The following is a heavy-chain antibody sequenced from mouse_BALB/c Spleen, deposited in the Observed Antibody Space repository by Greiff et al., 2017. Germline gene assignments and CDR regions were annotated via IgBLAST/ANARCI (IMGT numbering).Heavy chain of an antibody. Sequence: EVQLVESGPGLVKPSQSLSLTCTVTGYSITSDYAWNWIRQFPGNKLEWMGYISYSGSTSYNPSLKSRISITRDTSKNQFFLQLNSVTTEDTATYYCARRGNYEGDFDYWGQGTTLTVSS. CDR3: ARRGNYEGDFDY. CDR2: ISYSGST. J-gene: IGHJ2*01. CDR1: GYSITSDYA. D-gene: IGHD2-1*01. V-gene: IGHV3-2*02.